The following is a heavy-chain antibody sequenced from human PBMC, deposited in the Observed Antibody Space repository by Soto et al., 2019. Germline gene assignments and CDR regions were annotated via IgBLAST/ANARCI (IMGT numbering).Heavy chain of an antibody. Sequence: SETPSLTCTVSGDSIGGVGYWSWIRQFPGRGLEWIGCISSSGSTYYNPALNNRISLSLDTSQNQFSLKLLSVTAADTAIYYCARSGVTGIVIPSHWFDPWGQGTLVTVSS. J-gene: IGHJ5*02. D-gene: IGHD2-21*02. V-gene: IGHV4-31*03. CDR2: ISSSGST. CDR3: ARSGVTGIVIPSHWFDP. CDR1: GDSIGGVGY.